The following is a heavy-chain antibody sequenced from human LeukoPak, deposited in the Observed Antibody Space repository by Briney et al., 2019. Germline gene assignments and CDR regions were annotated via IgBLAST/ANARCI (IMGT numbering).Heavy chain of an antibody. V-gene: IGHV1-2*02. CDR2: INPNSGGT. CDR3: ARGQDELLWFGEFDYYYYYGMDV. D-gene: IGHD3-10*01. J-gene: IGHJ6*02. Sequence: WXRQAXGQXXXWMGWINPNSGGTNYAQKFQGRVTMTRDTSISTAYMELSRLRSDDTAVYYCARGQDELLWFGEFDYYYYYGMDVWGQGTTVTVSS.